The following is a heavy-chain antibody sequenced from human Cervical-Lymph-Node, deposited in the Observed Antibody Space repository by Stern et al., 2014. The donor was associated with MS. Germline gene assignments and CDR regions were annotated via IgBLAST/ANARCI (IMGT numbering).Heavy chain of an antibody. V-gene: IGHV1-8*01. CDR1: GYTFTSYD. CDR2: MTPNSGNT. J-gene: IGHJ5*02. Sequence: VQLGESGAEVKKPGASAKVPCKASGYTFTSYDINWVRQATGQGLEWMGWMTPNSGNTGYAQKFQGRVTMTRNTSISTAYMELSSLRSEDTAVYYCARGRPRPRNWFDPWGQGTLVTVSS. CDR3: ARGRPRPRNWFDP. D-gene: IGHD6-6*01.